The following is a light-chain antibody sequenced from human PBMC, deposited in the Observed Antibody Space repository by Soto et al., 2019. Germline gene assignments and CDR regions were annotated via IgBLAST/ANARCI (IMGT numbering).Light chain of an antibody. V-gene: IGKV1-5*03. CDR1: QSISTW. CDR2: EAS. CDR3: QQYYSYRA. Sequence: MTQSPTALSASVGDRVTLTCRASQSISTWLAWYQQKPGKAPKLLIYEASTLQSGVPSRFSGSGSGTEFTLTISSLQPDDFATYYCQQYYSYRAFGQGTKVDIK. J-gene: IGKJ1*01.